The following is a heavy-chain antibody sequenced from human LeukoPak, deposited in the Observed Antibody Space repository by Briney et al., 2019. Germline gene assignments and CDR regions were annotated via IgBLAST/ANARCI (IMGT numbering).Heavy chain of an antibody. CDR1: GYTFTSYY. CDR3: ARERFWYYYMDV. CDR2: INPSGGST. D-gene: IGHD3-3*01. J-gene: IGHJ6*03. Sequence: ASVKVSCKASGYTFTSYYMHWVRQAPGQGLEWMGIINPSGGSTSYAQKFQGRVTMTRDMSTSTVYMELSSLRSEDTALYYCARERFWYYYMDVWGKGTTVTVSS. V-gene: IGHV1-46*01.